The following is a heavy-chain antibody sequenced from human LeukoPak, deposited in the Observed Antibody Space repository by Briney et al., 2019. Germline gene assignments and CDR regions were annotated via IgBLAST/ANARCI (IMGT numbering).Heavy chain of an antibody. CDR1: GYTFTSYY. Sequence: GASVKVSCKASGYTFTSYYMHWVRQAPGQGLEWMGIINPSGGATSYAQKFQGRVAMIGDTSTSTVYMQMSSLRIDDTAVYYCAGHSDLGSGSHYPYYYLMDVWGQGTTVPVSS. J-gene: IGHJ6*02. D-gene: IGHD3-10*01. V-gene: IGHV1-46*01. CDR2: INPSGGAT. CDR3: AGHSDLGSGSHYPYYYLMDV.